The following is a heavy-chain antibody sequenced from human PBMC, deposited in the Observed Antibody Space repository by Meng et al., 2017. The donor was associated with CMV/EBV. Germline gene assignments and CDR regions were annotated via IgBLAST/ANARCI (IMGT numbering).Heavy chain of an antibody. CDR1: GGSSSSYY. J-gene: IGHJ5*02. CDR2: IYTSGST. V-gene: IGHV4-4*07. Sequence: QGSAPGLVRLSETPSLPGTVLGGSSSSYYWGWPRPPAGKGLGWIGRIYTSGSTNYNPSLKSRVTMSVDTSKNQFSLKLSSVTAADTAVYYCARDLMNCSSTSCANWFDPWGQGTLVTVSS. D-gene: IGHD2-2*01. CDR3: ARDLMNCSSTSCANWFDP.